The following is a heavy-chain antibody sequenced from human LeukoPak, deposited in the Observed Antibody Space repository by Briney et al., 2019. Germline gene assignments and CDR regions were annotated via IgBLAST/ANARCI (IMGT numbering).Heavy chain of an antibody. J-gene: IGHJ4*02. CDR3: ATSYSYGQPEFDY. D-gene: IGHD5-18*01. CDR1: GFTFSDYY. V-gene: IGHV3-11*01. CDR2: ISSSGSTI. Sequence: KPGGSLRLSCAASGFTFSDYYMSWIRQAPGKGLEWVLYISSSGSTIYYADPVKGRFTISRDNAKNSLYLQMNSLRAEDTAVYYCATSYSYGQPEFDYWGQGTLVTVSS.